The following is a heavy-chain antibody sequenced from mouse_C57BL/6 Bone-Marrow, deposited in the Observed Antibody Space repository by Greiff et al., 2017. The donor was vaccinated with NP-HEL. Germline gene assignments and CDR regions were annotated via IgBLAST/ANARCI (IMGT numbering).Heavy chain of an antibody. J-gene: IGHJ4*01. Sequence: VHVKQSGTVLARPGASVKMSCKTSGYTFTSYWMHWVKQRPGQGLEWIGAIYPGNSDTSYNQKFKGKAKLTAVTSASTAYMELSSLTNEDSAVYYCAYDYDEDYYAMDYWGQGTSVTVSS. CDR2: IYPGNSDT. CDR3: AYDYDEDYYAMDY. CDR1: GYTFTSYW. D-gene: IGHD2-4*01. V-gene: IGHV1-5*01.